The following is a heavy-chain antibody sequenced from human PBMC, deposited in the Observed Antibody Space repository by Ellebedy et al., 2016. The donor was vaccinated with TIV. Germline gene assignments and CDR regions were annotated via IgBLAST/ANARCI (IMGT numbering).Heavy chain of an antibody. CDR3: ARLPGRGYQYYFDS. V-gene: IGHV4-39*01. D-gene: IGHD2-15*01. J-gene: IGHJ4*02. CDR1: GDSISTTIYY. CDR2: IYYSGNT. Sequence: SETLSLXXTVSGDSISTTIYYWGWIRQPPGKGMEWIGTIYYSGNTYNNPSLKSRLTMSVDTSRNQFSLKLSSVTAADTAVYYCARLPGRGYQYYFDSWGQGTLVTVSS.